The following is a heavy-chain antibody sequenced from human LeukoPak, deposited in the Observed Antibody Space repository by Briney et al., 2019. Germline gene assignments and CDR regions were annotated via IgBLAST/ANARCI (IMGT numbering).Heavy chain of an antibody. CDR2: INSDGSSI. D-gene: IGHD3-22*01. Sequence: GGSLRLSCAASGFTFSSYWMHGVRQAPGKWLVWVSRINSDGSSINYADSVKGRFTISRDNAKNTLYLQMNSLRAEDTAVYYCARGLTYYYDSSGYSDYWGQGTLVTVSS. V-gene: IGHV3-74*01. CDR3: ARGLTYYYDSSGYSDY. J-gene: IGHJ4*02. CDR1: GFTFSSYW.